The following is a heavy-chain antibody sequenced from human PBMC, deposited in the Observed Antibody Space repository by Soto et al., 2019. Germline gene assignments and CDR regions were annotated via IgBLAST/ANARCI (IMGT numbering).Heavy chain of an antibody. CDR3: ARGRYGDY. J-gene: IGHJ4*02. CDR1: GYGFTTYG. D-gene: IGHD1-1*01. V-gene: IGHV1-18*01. CDR2: ISAHNGNT. Sequence: QVHLVQSGAEVKKPGASVKVSCKGSGYGFTTYGITWVRQAPGQGLEWMAWISAHNGNTNYAQKLQGRLTVTRDTSTSTAYMALRSLRSDDPAVYSCARGRYGDYWGQGALVTVSS.